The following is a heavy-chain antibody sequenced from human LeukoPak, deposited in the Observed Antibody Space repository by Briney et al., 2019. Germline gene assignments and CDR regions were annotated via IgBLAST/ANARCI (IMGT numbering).Heavy chain of an antibody. D-gene: IGHD1-26*01. CDR1: GYSISSGFY. Sequence: SETLSLTCTVSGYSISSGFYWGWIRQSPGKGLDWIGSIHYSKITFYNPSLKSRVTMSLDTSKNRFSLNLNSVTAADTAVYYCARAVGTTTGLFDYWGQGALVTVSS. CDR2: IHYSKIT. CDR3: ARAVGTTTGLFDY. J-gene: IGHJ4*02. V-gene: IGHV4-38-2*02.